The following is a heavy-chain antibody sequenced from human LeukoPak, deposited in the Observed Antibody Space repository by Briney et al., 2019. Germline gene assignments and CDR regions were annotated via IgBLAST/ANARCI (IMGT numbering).Heavy chain of an antibody. CDR1: GGSISPYY. V-gene: IGHV4-39*07. Sequence: SETLSLTCTASGGSISPYYWGWIRQPPAKGLEWIGTTHYSGNTYYNPSLKSRVTISLDTSKNQFSLRLNSVTAADTAVYYCAREGAYRTYGDYSPFDFWGQGTLVTVSS. CDR3: AREGAYRTYGDYSPFDF. CDR2: THYSGNT. D-gene: IGHD4-17*01. J-gene: IGHJ5*01.